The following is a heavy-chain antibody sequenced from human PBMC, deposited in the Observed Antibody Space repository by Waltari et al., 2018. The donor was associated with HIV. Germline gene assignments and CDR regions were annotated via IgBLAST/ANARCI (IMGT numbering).Heavy chain of an antibody. V-gene: IGHV3-33*01. Sequence: QVPLVESGGGVVQPGESLRLSCAASGFTFSSYAMLGVRQATGKGLEWVAVIWHDANNQYYADSVQGRFTISRDNSKNTLDLQMNSLRAEDTALYYCARDSPAFSRGTEELDYWGQGTLVTVSS. J-gene: IGHJ4*02. CDR1: GFTFSSYA. CDR2: IWHDANNQ. CDR3: ARDSPAFSRGTEELDY. D-gene: IGHD2-2*01.